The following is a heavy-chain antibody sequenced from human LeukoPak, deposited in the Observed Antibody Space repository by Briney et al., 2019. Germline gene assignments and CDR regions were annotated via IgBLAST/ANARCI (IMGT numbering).Heavy chain of an antibody. CDR2: IYYSGST. CDR1: GGSLSSYY. CDR3: ARSYYYGSGSYGMFDP. J-gene: IGHJ5*02. V-gene: IGHV4-59*12. D-gene: IGHD3-10*01. Sequence: SETLSLTCTVSGGSLSSYYWSWIRQPPGKGLEWIGYIYYSGSTNYNPSLKSRVTISVDTSKNQFSLKLSSVTAADTAVYYCARSYYYGSGSYGMFDPWGQGTLVTVSS.